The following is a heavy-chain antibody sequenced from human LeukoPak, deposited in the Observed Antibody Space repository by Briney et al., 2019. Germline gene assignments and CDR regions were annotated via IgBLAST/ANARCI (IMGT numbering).Heavy chain of an antibody. CDR1: GFTFSSYG. Sequence: VGSLRLSCAASGFTFSSYGMHWVRQAPGKGLEWVAFIRYDGSNKYYADSVKGRFTISRDNSKNTLYLQMNSLRAEDTAVYYCAKVRSSSWFDAFDIWGQGTMVTVSS. J-gene: IGHJ3*02. V-gene: IGHV3-30*02. CDR2: IRYDGSNK. D-gene: IGHD6-13*01. CDR3: AKVRSSSWFDAFDI.